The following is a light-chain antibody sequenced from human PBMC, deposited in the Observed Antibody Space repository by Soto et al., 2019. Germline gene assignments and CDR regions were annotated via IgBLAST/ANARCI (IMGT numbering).Light chain of an antibody. J-gene: IGLJ3*02. CDR1: SSNIGSNI. V-gene: IGLV1-44*01. Sequence: QSVLTQPPSASGTPGQRVTISCSGSSSNIGSNIVNWYQQLQGTAPKLLIYSNDQRPSGVPDRFSGSKSGTSASLAISGLQSEDEADYYCAAWDDRLNGPVFGGGTKLTVL. CDR2: SND. CDR3: AAWDDRLNGPV.